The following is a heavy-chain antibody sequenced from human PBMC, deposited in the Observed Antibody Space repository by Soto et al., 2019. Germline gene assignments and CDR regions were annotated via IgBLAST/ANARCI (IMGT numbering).Heavy chain of an antibody. CDR2: VYSSGST. V-gene: IGHV4-61*01. Sequence: XETLSLTSSVPCDSFTSGSYYWSWSRQPPGQGLEYIGYVYSSGSTSYNPSLRSRLTISQDTSKPQFSLTLTSVTAADTAVYYCERGYTSNWFRLDSWGQGILVTVSS. CDR3: ERGYTSNWFRLDS. CDR1: CDSFTSGSYY. J-gene: IGHJ4*02. D-gene: IGHD6-13*01.